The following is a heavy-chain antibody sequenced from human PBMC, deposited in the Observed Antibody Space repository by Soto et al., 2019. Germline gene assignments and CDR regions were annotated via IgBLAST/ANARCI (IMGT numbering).Heavy chain of an antibody. Sequence: PGESLKISCNGSGYSFTSYWIGWVRQMPVKGLEWMGIIYPGDSDTRYSPSFQGQVTISADKSISTAYLQWSSLKASDTAMYYCARLGVGQLHNAFDIWCQETMLTISS. J-gene: IGHJ3*02. CDR2: IYPGDSDT. V-gene: IGHV5-51*01. CDR3: ARLGVGQLHNAFDI. D-gene: IGHD6-6*01. CDR1: GYSFTSYW.